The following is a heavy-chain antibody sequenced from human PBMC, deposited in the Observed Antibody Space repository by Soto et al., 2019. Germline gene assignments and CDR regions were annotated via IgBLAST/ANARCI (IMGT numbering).Heavy chain of an antibody. Sequence: QLQLQEAGSGLVKPSQTLSLTCAVSGGSISSGGYSWNWIRQPPGKALEWIGYIYHSGYTYYTPSLKSRVTISVDKAKNSFSLNLSSVPAAETAVYYCARDQLWGNGFDPWGPGTLVTVSS. D-gene: IGHD3-16*01. V-gene: IGHV4-30-2*01. J-gene: IGHJ5*02. CDR1: GGSISSGGYS. CDR2: IYHSGYT. CDR3: ARDQLWGNGFDP.